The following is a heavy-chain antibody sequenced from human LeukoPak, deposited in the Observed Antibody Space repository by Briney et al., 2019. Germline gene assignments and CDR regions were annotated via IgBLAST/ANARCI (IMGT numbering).Heavy chain of an antibody. J-gene: IGHJ4*02. CDR3: ARGYYRMDFDY. D-gene: IGHD3-22*01. CDR2: IYYSGST. Sequence: SETLSLTCTVSGGSISSYYWSWIRQPPGKGLEWIGYIYYSGSTNYNPSLKSRVTISVDTPKNQFSLKLSSVTAADTAVYYCARGYYRMDFDYWGQGTLVTVSS. CDR1: GGSISSYY. V-gene: IGHV4-59*01.